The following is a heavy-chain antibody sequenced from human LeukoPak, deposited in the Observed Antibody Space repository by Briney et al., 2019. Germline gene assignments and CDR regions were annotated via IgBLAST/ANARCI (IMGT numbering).Heavy chain of an antibody. CDR3: ARVRIKVWFDP. CDR2: IYYSGIT. Sequence: PSETLSLTCTVSGGSISSSSYYWDWIRQPPGKGLEWIGSIYYSGITYYNPSLKSRVTISVDTSKNQFSLKLTSVNAADTAVYYCARVRIKVWFDPWGQGTLVTVSS. V-gene: IGHV4-39*01. J-gene: IGHJ5*02. CDR1: GGSISSSSYY.